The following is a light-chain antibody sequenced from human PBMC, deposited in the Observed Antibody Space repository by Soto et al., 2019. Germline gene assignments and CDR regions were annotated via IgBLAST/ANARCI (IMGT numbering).Light chain of an antibody. J-gene: IGLJ3*02. V-gene: IGLV1-51*01. CDR2: DNY. Sequence: QSVLTQPPSVSGAPGQRVTISCTGSSSNIGAGYDVHWYQQLPGTAPKLIIYDNYKRPSGIPDRFSGSKSGTSATLGITGLQTGDEADYYCGAWDSSLNSGVFGGGTKLTVL. CDR1: SSNIGAGYD. CDR3: GAWDSSLNSGV.